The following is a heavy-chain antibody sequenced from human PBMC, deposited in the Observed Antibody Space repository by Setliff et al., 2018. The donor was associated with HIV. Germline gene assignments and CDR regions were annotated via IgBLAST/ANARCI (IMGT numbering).Heavy chain of an antibody. Sequence: SETLSLTCTVSGGSISSHCWSWIRQPAGKGLEWIGHISTSGTTKYNPSLKSRVTISLDTSKNQFSLKLNSVTAADTAVYYCARSSLHCGGGSCYLTWFDPWGQGTLVTVSS. CDR1: GGSISSHC. V-gene: IGHV4-4*07. J-gene: IGHJ5*02. CDR3: ARSSLHCGGGSCYLTWFDP. D-gene: IGHD2-15*01. CDR2: ISTSGTT.